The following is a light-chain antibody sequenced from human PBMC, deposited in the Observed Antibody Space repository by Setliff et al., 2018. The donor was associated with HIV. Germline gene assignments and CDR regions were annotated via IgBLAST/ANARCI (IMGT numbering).Light chain of an antibody. J-gene: IGLJ1*01. Sequence: SALTQPASVSGSPGQSITISCTGTSSDVGGYNYVSWYQQHPGKAPKLMIYDVTNRPSGVSNRFSGSNSGNTASLTISGLQAEDEADYYCSSYTSNNSGVFGTGTKV. CDR3: SSYTSNNSGV. V-gene: IGLV2-14*03. CDR2: DVT. CDR1: SSDVGGYNY.